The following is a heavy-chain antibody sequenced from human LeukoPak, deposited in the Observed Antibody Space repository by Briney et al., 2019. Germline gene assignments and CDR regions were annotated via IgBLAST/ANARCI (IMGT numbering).Heavy chain of an antibody. V-gene: IGHV4-4*07. CDR2: IYISGST. CDR3: ARDRGTWNDDGFDY. D-gene: IGHD1-1*01. Sequence: SETPSLTCTVSGGSISSYYWSWIRQPAGKGLEWIGRIYISGSTNYNPSLKSRVTMSVDTSKNQFSLKLGSVTAADTAVYYCARDRGTWNDDGFDYWGQGTLVTVSS. CDR1: GGSISSYY. J-gene: IGHJ4*02.